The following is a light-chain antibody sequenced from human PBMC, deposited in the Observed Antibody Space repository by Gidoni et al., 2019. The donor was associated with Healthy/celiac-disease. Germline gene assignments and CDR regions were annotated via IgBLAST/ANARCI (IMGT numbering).Light chain of an antibody. CDR2: DAS. CDR3: QQYDNLAFT. CDR1: QDISNY. Sequence: DIQMTQSPSSLSASVGDRVTITCQASQDISNYLNWYQQKPGKAPKLLIYDASNLETGVPSRFSGSGSGTDFTFTNSSLQPEDIATYYCQQYDNLAFTFGPGTKVDIK. J-gene: IGKJ3*01. V-gene: IGKV1-33*01.